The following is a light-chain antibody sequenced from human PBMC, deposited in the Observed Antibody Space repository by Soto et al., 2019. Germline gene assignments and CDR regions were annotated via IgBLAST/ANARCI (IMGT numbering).Light chain of an antibody. CDR3: QQYNNWPS. J-gene: IGKJ5*01. Sequence: IVLTQSPDTLSLSPGEGASLSCRASQSVHTFLAWYQQKPGQPPRLLIYGASTRATGVPARFSGSGSGTDFTLTISRLEPEDFAVYICQQYNNWPSFGQGTRLEIK. CDR1: QSVHTF. CDR2: GAS. V-gene: IGKV3D-15*01.